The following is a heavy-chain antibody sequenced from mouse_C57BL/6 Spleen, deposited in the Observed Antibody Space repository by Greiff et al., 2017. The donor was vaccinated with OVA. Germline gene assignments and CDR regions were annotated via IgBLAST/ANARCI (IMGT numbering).Heavy chain of an antibody. D-gene: IGHD1-1*01. CDR2: IDPSDSYT. V-gene: IGHV1-59*01. CDR1: GYTFTSYW. CDR3: ARAAITTVVAKDYYAMDY. J-gene: IGHJ4*01. Sequence: QVQLQQPGAELVRPGTSVKLSCKASGYTFTSYWMHWVKQRPGQGLEWIGVIDPSDSYTNYNQKFKGKATLTVDTSSSTAYMQLSSLTSEDSAVYYCARAAITTVVAKDYYAMDYWGQGTSVTVSS.